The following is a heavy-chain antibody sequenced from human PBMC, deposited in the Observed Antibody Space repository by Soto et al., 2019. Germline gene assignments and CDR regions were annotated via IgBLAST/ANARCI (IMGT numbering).Heavy chain of an antibody. J-gene: IGHJ4*02. D-gene: IGHD1-1*01. CDR2: IYYSGST. CDR1: GGSISSSSYY. CDR3: ARGYGNWNDVPIDY. Sequence: SETLSLTCTVSGGSISSSSYYWGWIRQPPGKGLEWIGSIYYSGSTYYNPSLKSRVTISVDTSKNQFSLKLSSVTAADTAVYSCARGYGNWNDVPIDYWGQGTLVTVSS. V-gene: IGHV4-39*07.